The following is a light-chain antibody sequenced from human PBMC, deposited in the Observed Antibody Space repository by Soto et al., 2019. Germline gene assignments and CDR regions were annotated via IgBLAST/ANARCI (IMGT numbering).Light chain of an antibody. V-gene: IGKV1-5*01. CDR1: QSISSW. CDR3: QEYSTFS. J-gene: IGKJ1*01. Sequence: DIQMTQSPSTLSASIGDRVAITCRASQSISSWLAWYQQKPGKAPKLLIFDASTLERGVSSRFSGSASGTDFTLTISSLQPDDFATYYCQEYSTFSFGQGTKVEV. CDR2: DAS.